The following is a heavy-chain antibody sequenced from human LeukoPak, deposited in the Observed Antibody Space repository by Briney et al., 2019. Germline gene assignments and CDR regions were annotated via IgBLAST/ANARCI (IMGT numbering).Heavy chain of an antibody. J-gene: IGHJ4*02. D-gene: IGHD5-12*01. V-gene: IGHV3-11*03. CDR1: GFTVSSNY. CDR3: ASGYDLYYFDY. CDR2: ITTSSSYT. Sequence: PGGSLRLSCAASGFTVSSNYMSWVRQAPGKGLEWVSYITTSSSYTNYADSVKGRFTISRDNAKNSLYLQMNSLRAEDSAVYYCASGYDLYYFDYWGQGTLVTVSS.